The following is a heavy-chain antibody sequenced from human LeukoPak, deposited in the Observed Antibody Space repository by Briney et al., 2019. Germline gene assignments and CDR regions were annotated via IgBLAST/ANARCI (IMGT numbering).Heavy chain of an antibody. J-gene: IGHJ6*02. CDR1: GFTFSSYW. CDR3: ARADPYYYDSSGITMDV. Sequence: PGGSLRLSCAAAGFTFSSYWMHWVRQAPGKGLVWVSRINSDGSSISYADSVKGRFTISRDNAKNTLYLQMNSLRAEDTAVYYCARADPYYYDSSGITMDVWGQGTTVTVSS. D-gene: IGHD3-22*01. V-gene: IGHV3-74*01. CDR2: INSDGSSI.